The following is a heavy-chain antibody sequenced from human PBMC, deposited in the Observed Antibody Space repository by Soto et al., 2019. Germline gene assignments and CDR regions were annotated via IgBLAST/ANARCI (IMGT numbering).Heavy chain of an antibody. CDR3: AKDLLSDDYIWGSYRPLEPFDY. Sequence: EVQLLESGGGLVQPGGSQRLSCAASGFTFSSYAMSWVRQAPGKGLEWVSAISGSGGSTQYADSVKGRFTISRDNSKNTLYLQMNSLRAEDTAVYYGAKDLLSDDYIWGSYRPLEPFDYWGQGTLVTVSS. V-gene: IGHV3-23*01. CDR1: GFTFSSYA. D-gene: IGHD3-16*02. J-gene: IGHJ4*02. CDR2: ISGSGGST.